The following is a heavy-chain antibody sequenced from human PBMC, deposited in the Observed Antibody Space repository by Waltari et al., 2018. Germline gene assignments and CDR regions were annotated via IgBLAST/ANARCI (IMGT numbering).Heavy chain of an antibody. CDR2: IYSGGST. Sequence: EVQLLESGGGLVQPGGSLRLSCAASGFTFSSYAMSWVRQAPGKGLEWVSVIYSGGSTYYADSVKGRFTISRDNSKNTLYLQMNSLRAEDTAVYYCAKDMYYGSGSYSDYWGQGTLVTVSS. D-gene: IGHD3-10*01. J-gene: IGHJ4*02. CDR1: GFTFSSYA. V-gene: IGHV3-23*03. CDR3: AKDMYYGSGSYSDY.